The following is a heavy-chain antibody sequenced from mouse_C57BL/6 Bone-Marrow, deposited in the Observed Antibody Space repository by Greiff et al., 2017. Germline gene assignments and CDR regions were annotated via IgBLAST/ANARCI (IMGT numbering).Heavy chain of an antibody. CDR2: FSSGGSYT. J-gene: IGHJ2*01. V-gene: IGHV5-6*02. CDR1: GFTFSSYG. D-gene: IGHD2-4*01. Sequence: DVKLVESGGDLVKPGGSLKLSCAASGFTFSSYGMSWVRQTPDKRLEWVATFSSGGSYTYYPDSVKGRFTISRDNAKNTLYLQMSSLKSEDTAMXYCARHGGLRPLDYWGKGTTLTVSS. CDR3: ARHGGLRPLDY.